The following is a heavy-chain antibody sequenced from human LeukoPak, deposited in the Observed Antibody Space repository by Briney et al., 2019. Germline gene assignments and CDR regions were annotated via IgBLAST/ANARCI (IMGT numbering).Heavy chain of an antibody. V-gene: IGHV1-2*02. CDR2: INPNSGGT. CDR3: ARAALAAAGTRGTFDH. CDR1: GYTFTVYY. Sequence: ASVKVSCKASGYTFTVYYMHWVRQAPGQGLEWMGWINPNSGGTNYAQKFQGRVTMTRDTSISTAYMELSRLRSDDTAVYYCARAALAAAGTRGTFDHWGQGTLVTVSS. J-gene: IGHJ5*02. D-gene: IGHD6-13*01.